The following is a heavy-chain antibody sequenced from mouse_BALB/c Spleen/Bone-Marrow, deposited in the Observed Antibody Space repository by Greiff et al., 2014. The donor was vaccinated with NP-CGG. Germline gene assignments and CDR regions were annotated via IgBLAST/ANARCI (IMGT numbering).Heavy chain of an antibody. D-gene: IGHD2-1*01. CDR3: ARDHYGNYGGSFFAY. Sequence: QVHVKQSGPGLVAPSQSLSITCTVSGFSLTSYGVHWVRQPPGKGLEWLGVIWAGGSTNYNSALMSRLSISKDNSKSQVFLKMNSLQTDDTAMYYCARDHYGNYGGSFFAYWGQGTLVTVSA. J-gene: IGHJ3*01. CDR1: GFSLTSYG. V-gene: IGHV2-9*02. CDR2: IWAGGST.